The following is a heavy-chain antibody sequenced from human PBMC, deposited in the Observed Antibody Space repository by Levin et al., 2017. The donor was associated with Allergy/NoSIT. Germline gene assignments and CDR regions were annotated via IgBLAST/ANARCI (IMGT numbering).Heavy chain of an antibody. D-gene: IGHD2-2*01. Sequence: GGSLRLSCAASGFTFDDYAMHWVRQAPGKGLEWVSGINWNSGSIGYADSVKGRFTISRDNAKNSLYLQMNSLRAEDTALYYCAKDPYMYQPLGLGGMDVWGQGTTVTVSS. CDR3: AKDPYMYQPLGLGGMDV. CDR2: INWNSGSI. J-gene: IGHJ6*02. CDR1: GFTFDDYA. V-gene: IGHV3-9*01.